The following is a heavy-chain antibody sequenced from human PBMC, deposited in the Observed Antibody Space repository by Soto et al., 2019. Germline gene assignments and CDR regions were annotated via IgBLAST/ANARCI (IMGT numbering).Heavy chain of an antibody. Sequence: GGSLRLSCAASGFTFSSYWMSWVRQAPGKGLEWVANIKQDGSEKYYVDSVKGRFTISRDNAKNSLYLQMNGLRAEDTAVYYCAREGDYVAEVAFDIWGQGTMVTVSS. D-gene: IGHD4-17*01. CDR2: IKQDGSEK. J-gene: IGHJ3*02. V-gene: IGHV3-7*01. CDR1: GFTFSSYW. CDR3: AREGDYVAEVAFDI.